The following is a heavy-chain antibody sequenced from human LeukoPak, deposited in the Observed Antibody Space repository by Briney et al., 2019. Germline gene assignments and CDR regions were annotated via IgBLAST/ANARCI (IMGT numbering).Heavy chain of an antibody. D-gene: IGHD3-22*01. CDR3: ARDEGNYDSSGYYPSRAFDI. J-gene: IGHJ3*02. CDR1: GGSISSYY. CDR2: IYYSGST. Sequence: PSETLSLTCTVSGGSISSYYWSWIRQPPGKGLEWIGYIYYSGSTNYNPSLKSRVTISVDTSKNQFSLKLSSVTAADTAVYYCARDEGNYDSSGYYPSRAFDIWGQGTMVTVSS. V-gene: IGHV4-59*12.